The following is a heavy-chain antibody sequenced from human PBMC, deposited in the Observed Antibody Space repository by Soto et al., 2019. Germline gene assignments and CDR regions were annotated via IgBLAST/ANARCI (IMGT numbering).Heavy chain of an antibody. Sequence: SQTLSLTCAISGDSVSSNSAAWSWIGQSPSRGLEWLGRTYYRSKWYNDYAVSVKSRITINPDTSKNQFSLQLNSVTPEDTAVYYCARDTPYSSSKFDPWGQGTLVTVSS. CDR3: ARDTPYSSSKFDP. D-gene: IGHD6-6*01. J-gene: IGHJ5*02. V-gene: IGHV6-1*01. CDR2: TYYRSKWYN. CDR1: GDSVSSNSAA.